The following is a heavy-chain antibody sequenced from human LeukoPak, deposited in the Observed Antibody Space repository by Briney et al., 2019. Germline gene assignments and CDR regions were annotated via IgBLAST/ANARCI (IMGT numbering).Heavy chain of an antibody. D-gene: IGHD1-26*01. CDR3: ARISTETGVSGGSYELYYFDY. J-gene: IGHJ4*02. Sequence: SETLSLTCTVSGGSISSSSYYWGWIRQPPGKGLEWIGSIYYSGSTDYNPSLKSRVTISVDTSKNQFSLKLSSVAAADTAVYYCARISTETGVSGGSYELYYFDYWGQGTLVTVSS. CDR2: IYYSGST. V-gene: IGHV4-39*07. CDR1: GGSISSSSYY.